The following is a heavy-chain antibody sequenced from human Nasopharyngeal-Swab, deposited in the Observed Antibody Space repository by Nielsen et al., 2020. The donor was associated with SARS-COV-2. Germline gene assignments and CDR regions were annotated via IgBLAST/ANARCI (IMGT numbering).Heavy chain of an antibody. V-gene: IGHV3-9*01. J-gene: IGHJ4*02. CDR3: TKGRADYSNPSFDN. Sequence: GGSLRLSFVPSGFTYDDYAMHWVRQAPGKGLEWVSGITWNSGTGYTDSVKGRFTISRDNARNSLYLQMNSLRADDTALYYCTKGRADYSNPSFDNWGQGTLVTVSS. D-gene: IGHD4-11*01. CDR1: GFTYDDYA. CDR2: ITWNSGT.